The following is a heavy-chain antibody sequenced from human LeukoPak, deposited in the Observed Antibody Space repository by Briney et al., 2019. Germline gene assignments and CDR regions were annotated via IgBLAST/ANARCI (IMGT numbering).Heavy chain of an antibody. Sequence: SETLSLTCAVSGGSISSSRYYWGWIRQPPGKGLEWIGSIYYSGSTYYNPSLKSRVTISVDTSKNQFSLKLSSVTAADTAVYYCAREAYGDFDTFDYWGQGTLATVSS. CDR1: GGSISSSRYY. V-gene: IGHV4-39*07. D-gene: IGHD4-17*01. CDR2: IYYSGST. CDR3: AREAYGDFDTFDY. J-gene: IGHJ4*02.